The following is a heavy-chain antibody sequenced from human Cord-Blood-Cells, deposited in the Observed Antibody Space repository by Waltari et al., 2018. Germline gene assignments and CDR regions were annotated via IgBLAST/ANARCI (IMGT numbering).Heavy chain of an antibody. V-gene: IGHV3-30-3*01. CDR1: GFTFSSYA. Sequence: QVQLVESGGGVVQPGRSLRLSCAASGFTFSSYAMHWVRQAPGKGLEWVAVISYDGSNKYYADSVKGRFTISRDNSKNTLYLQMNSLRAEDTAVYYCARDIRGRGYCSGGSCYDAFDIWGQGTMVTVSS. J-gene: IGHJ3*02. D-gene: IGHD2-15*01. CDR2: ISYDGSNK. CDR3: ARDIRGRGYCSGGSCYDAFDI.